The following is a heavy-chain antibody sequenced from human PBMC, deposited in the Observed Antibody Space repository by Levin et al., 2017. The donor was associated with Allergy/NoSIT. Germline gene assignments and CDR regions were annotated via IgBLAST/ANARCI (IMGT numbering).Heavy chain of an antibody. D-gene: IGHD2-2*01. CDR3: ARRRYCSSTSCPNFDY. CDR1: GYTFTRYA. J-gene: IGHJ4*02. Sequence: GESLKISCKASGYTFTRYAMNWARQAPGQGLEWMGWINTNTGNPTYAQGFTGRFVFSLDTSVSTAYLQISSLKAEDTAVYYCARRRYCSSTSCPNFDYWGQGTLVTVSS. CDR2: INTNTGNP. V-gene: IGHV7-4-1*02.